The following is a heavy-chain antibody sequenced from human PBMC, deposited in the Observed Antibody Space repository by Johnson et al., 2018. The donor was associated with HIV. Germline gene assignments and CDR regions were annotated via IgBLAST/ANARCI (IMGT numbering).Heavy chain of an antibody. Sequence: VQLVESGGGLVQPGGSLRLSCAASGFTFSNYDMHWVRQATGKGLDWVSAIGTAGDTYYPGSVKCRFTISRENAKNSLYLQMNSLRAEDTALYYCAKDSSFISGSSGGGFDIWGQGTMVTVSS. V-gene: IGHV3-13*01. CDR3: AKDSSFISGSSGGGFDI. CDR1: GFTFSNYD. J-gene: IGHJ3*02. CDR2: IGTAGDT. D-gene: IGHD6-6*01.